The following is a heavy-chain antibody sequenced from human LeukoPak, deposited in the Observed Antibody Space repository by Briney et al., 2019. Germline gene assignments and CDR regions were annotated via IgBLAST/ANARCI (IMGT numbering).Heavy chain of an antibody. Sequence: SETLSLTCTVSGGSISSSSYYWGWIRQPPGKGLEWIGSIYYSGSTYYNPSLKSRVTISVDTSKNQFSLKLSSVTAADTAVYYCARSDRKLGIAARPGGSYWGQGTLVTVSS. V-gene: IGHV4-39*01. D-gene: IGHD6-6*01. CDR3: ARSDRKLGIAARPGGSY. CDR1: GGSISSSSYY. CDR2: IYYSGST. J-gene: IGHJ4*02.